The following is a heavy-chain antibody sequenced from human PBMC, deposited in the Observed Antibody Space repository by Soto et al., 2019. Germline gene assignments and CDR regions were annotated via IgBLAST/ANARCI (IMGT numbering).Heavy chain of an antibody. D-gene: IGHD2-15*01. Sequence: GASVKVSCKASGGTFSSYTISWVRQAPGQGLEWMGRIIPILGIANYAQKFQGRVTITADKSTSTAYMELSSLRSEDTAVYYCARVGVYYYGMDVWGQGTTVTVSS. J-gene: IGHJ6*02. CDR1: GGTFSSYT. CDR2: IIPILGIA. V-gene: IGHV1-69*02. CDR3: ARVGVYYYGMDV.